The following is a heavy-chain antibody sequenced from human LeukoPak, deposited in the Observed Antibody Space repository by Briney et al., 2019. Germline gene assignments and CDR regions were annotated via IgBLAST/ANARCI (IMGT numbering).Heavy chain of an antibody. CDR3: AKDLEDIVVVPAAMTGY. J-gene: IGHJ4*02. CDR2: ISGSGGST. Sequence: GGSLRLSCAASGFTFSSYAMSWVRQAPGKGLEWVSAISGSGGSTYYADSVKGRFTISRDNSKNTLYLQMNSLRAEDTAVYYCAKDLEDIVVVPAAMTGYWGQGTLVTVSS. D-gene: IGHD2-2*01. V-gene: IGHV3-23*01. CDR1: GFTFSSYA.